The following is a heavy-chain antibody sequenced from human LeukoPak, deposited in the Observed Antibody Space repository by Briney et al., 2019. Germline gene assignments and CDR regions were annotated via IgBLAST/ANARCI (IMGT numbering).Heavy chain of an antibody. J-gene: IGHJ5*02. Sequence: GGSLRLSCAASGFTFSSYEMNWVRQAPGKGLEWVSYISSSGSTIYYADSVKGRFTISRDNAKNTLYLQMNSLRDEDTAVYYCAREDYCSGGSCLENWFDPWGQGTLVTVSS. D-gene: IGHD2-15*01. CDR3: AREDYCSGGSCLENWFDP. CDR1: GFTFSSYE. V-gene: IGHV3-48*03. CDR2: ISSSGSTI.